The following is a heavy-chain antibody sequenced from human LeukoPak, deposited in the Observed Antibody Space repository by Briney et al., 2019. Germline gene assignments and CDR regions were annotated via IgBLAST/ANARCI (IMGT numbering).Heavy chain of an antibody. D-gene: IGHD1-26*01. J-gene: IGHJ4*02. V-gene: IGHV3-7*04. CDR3: ARGLYSGSYYGVNY. CDR1: GFSFSNSW. Sequence: GGSLRLSCAASGFSFSNSWMTWIRQAPEKGLEWVANINQDGSEIYYVDSVKGRFTISRDNAKNSLYLQMNSLRAEDTAVYFCARGLYSGSYYGVNYWGQGTLVTVSS. CDR2: INQDGSEI.